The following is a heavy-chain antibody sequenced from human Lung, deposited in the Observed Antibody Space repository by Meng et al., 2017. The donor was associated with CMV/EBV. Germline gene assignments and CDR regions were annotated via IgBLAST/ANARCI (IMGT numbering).Heavy chain of an antibody. V-gene: IGHV3-21*01. CDR2: ISTMSTYM. Sequence: SCAASGFTFRNYNMNWIRQAPGKGLEWVSSISTMSTYMKYADSVKGRFTISGDNAKSSLYLQMNSLRAEDTAVYYCTRLDSSYWPSDDWGQGTLVTVSS. J-gene: IGHJ4*02. CDR3: TRLDSSYWPSDD. CDR1: GFTFRNYN. D-gene: IGHD6-6*01.